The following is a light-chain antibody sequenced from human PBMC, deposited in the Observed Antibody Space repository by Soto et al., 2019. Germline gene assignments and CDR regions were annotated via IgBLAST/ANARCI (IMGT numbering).Light chain of an antibody. Sequence: DIQMTQSPSSLSASVGDIVSITCQASQDISNYLNWYQQKPGKAPKLLIYDASNLETGVPSRFSGSGSGTDFTFTISSLQPEDIATYYCQQYDNLPLTFGGGTKVDI. CDR3: QQYDNLPLT. CDR1: QDISNY. V-gene: IGKV1-33*01. J-gene: IGKJ4*01. CDR2: DAS.